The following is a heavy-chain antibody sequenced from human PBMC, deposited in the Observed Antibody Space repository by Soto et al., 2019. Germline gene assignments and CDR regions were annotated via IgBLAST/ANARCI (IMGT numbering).Heavy chain of an antibody. CDR1: GFICSSYD. D-gene: IGHD2-8*02. CDR3: AKAAATGGGAFEI. J-gene: IGHJ3*02. Sequence: GGSLRLSCAVSGFICSSYDMSWVRQAPGKGLEWVSTILVGGSTHYEDSVKGRFTISRDTSKNTVYLQMNSLTAGDTAVYYCAKAAATGGGAFEIYGQGTMVTVSS. CDR2: ILVGGST. V-gene: IGHV3-23*01.